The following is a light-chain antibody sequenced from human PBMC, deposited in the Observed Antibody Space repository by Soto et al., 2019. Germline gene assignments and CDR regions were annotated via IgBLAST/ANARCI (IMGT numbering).Light chain of an antibody. CDR3: EQYNDWPALT. CDR1: QSIRTN. CDR2: DAS. V-gene: IGKV3-15*01. J-gene: IGKJ4*01. Sequence: EIMMTQSPATVSVSPGERATLSCRASQSIRTNVAWYQQKPGQALRLLIYDASTRATGLASRLSGSGSGTEFTLSISSVQSEDVAIYYCEQYNDWPALTFGGGTRLEI.